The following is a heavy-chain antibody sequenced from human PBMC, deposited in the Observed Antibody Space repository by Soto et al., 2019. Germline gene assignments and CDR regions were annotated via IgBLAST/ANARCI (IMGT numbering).Heavy chain of an antibody. Sequence: GASVKVSCKASGYTFTSYDINWVRQATGQGLEWMGWMNPNSGNTGYAQKFQGRVTMTRNTSISTAYMELSSLRSEDTAVYYRARRPYCSSTSCYLSYYYGMDVWGQGTTVTVSS. CDR1: GYTFTSYD. CDR3: ARRPYCSSTSCYLSYYYGMDV. CDR2: MNPNSGNT. J-gene: IGHJ6*02. V-gene: IGHV1-8*01. D-gene: IGHD2-2*01.